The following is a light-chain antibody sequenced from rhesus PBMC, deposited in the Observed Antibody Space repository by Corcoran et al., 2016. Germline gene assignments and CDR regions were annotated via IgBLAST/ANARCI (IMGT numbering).Light chain of an antibody. CDR2: AAS. CDR1: ENVNNY. CDR3: QHSYGTPYS. J-gene: IGKJ2*01. V-gene: IGKV1-74*01. Sequence: DIQMTQSPSSLSASVGDRVTITCRASENVNNYLHWYQQKPGKAPKLLIYAASTLQSGVPSRFSGSVSGTDYTFTISSLQPEDVATYYCQHSYGTPYSFGQGTKVEIK.